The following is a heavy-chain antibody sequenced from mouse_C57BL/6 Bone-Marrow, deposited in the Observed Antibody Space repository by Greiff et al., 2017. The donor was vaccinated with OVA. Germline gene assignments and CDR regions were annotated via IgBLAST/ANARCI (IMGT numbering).Heavy chain of an antibody. Sequence: QVQLKESGAELARPGASVKLSCKASGYTFTSYGISLVKQRTGQGLEWIGEIYPRSGNTYYNEKFKGKATLTADKSSSTAYMELRSLTSEDSAVYFCARDGYYYGSSPYYFDYWGQGTTLTVSS. CDR1: GYTFTSYG. CDR3: ARDGYYYGSSPYYFDY. J-gene: IGHJ2*01. D-gene: IGHD1-1*01. V-gene: IGHV1-81*01. CDR2: IYPRSGNT.